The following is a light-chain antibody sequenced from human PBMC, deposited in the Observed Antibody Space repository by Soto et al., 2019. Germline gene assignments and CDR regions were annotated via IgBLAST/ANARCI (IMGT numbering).Light chain of an antibody. CDR3: SSYTSSNTLI. V-gene: IGLV2-14*03. CDR1: SSDVGGYNY. J-gene: IGLJ1*01. Sequence: QSALTQPASVSGSPGQSITISCTGTSSDVGGYNYVSWYQHHPGKAPKLMIYDVSNRPSGVSNRFSGSKSGNTASLTISGLQAEDEADYYCSSYTSSNTLIFGTGTKVTVL. CDR2: DVS.